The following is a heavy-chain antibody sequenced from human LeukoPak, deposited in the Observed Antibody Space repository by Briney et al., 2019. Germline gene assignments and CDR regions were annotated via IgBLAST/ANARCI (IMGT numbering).Heavy chain of an antibody. CDR1: GCTFISYA. D-gene: IGHD6-19*01. J-gene: IGHJ6*02. V-gene: IGHV1-69*04. CDR2: MIPILGIA. Sequence: ASVKVSCKASGCTFISYAISWVRQARGQGLVWMGRMIPILGIANYAQKFQGRVTITADKSTSPAYMELSSLRSEDTAVYYCARIESSGWYSGVVLDVWGQGTTVTVSS. CDR3: ARIESSGWYSGVVLDV.